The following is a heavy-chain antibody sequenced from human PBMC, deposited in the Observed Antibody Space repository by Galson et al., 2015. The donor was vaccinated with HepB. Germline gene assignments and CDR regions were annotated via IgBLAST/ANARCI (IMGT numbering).Heavy chain of an antibody. CDR3: ARDQDSYGYSGAFDI. V-gene: IGHV3-11*05. J-gene: IGHJ3*02. CDR2: ISSSSSYT. Sequence: SLRLSCAASGFTFSDYYMNWIRQAPGKGLEWVSYISSSSSYTNYADSVKGRFTISRDNAKNSLYLQMNSLRAEDTAVYYCARDQDSYGYSGAFDIWGQGTMVTVSS. D-gene: IGHD5-18*01. CDR1: GFTFSDYY.